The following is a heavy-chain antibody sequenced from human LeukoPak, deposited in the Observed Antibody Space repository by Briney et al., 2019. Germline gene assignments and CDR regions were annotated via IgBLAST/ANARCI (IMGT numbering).Heavy chain of an antibody. D-gene: IGHD3-10*01. CDR2: IDPNSGGT. CDR1: GYTFTGYY. CDR3: ARDSGRFGEEYYYYYYYMDV. J-gene: IGHJ6*03. Sequence: ASVKVSCKASGYTFTGYYMHWVRQAPGQGLEWMGRIDPNSGGTNYAQKFQGRVTMTRDTSISTAYMELSRLRSDDTAVHYCARDSGRFGEEYYYYYYYMDVWGKGTTVTVSS. V-gene: IGHV1-2*06.